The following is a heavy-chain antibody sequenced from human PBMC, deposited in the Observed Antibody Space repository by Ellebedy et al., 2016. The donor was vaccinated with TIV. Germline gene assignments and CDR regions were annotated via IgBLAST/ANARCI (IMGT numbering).Heavy chain of an antibody. CDR3: ARGSSFRYDFWSGYYSPLGGTFNP. V-gene: IGHV1-8*01. J-gene: IGHJ5*02. D-gene: IGHD3-3*01. CDR2: MNPNSGNT. CDR1: GYTFTSYD. Sequence: ASVKVSXKASGYTFTSYDINWVRQATGQGLEWMGWMNPNSGNTGYAQKFQGRVTMTRNTSISTAYMELSSLRSEDTAVYYCARGSSFRYDFWSGYYSPLGGTFNPWGQGTLVTVSS.